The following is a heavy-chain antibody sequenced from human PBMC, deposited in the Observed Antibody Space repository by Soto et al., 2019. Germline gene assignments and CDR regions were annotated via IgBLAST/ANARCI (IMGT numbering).Heavy chain of an antibody. CDR1: GFTFSSYA. CDR2: ISGSGGST. J-gene: IGHJ1*01. V-gene: IGHV3-23*01. CDR3: AKDSEDWGIAAAGTGYFQH. D-gene: IGHD6-13*01. Sequence: GGSLRLSCAASGFTFSSYAMSWVRQAPGKGLEWVSAISGSGGSTYYADSVKGRFTISRDNSKNTLYLQMNSLRAEDTAVYYCAKDSEDWGIAAAGTGYFQHWGQDTLVTVSS.